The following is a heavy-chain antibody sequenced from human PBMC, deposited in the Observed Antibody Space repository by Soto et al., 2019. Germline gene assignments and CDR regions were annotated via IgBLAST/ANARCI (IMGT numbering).Heavy chain of an antibody. CDR2: IWYDGSNK. Sequence: QVQLVESGGGVVQPGRSLRLSCAASGFTFSSYGMHWVRQAPGKGPEWVAVIWYDGSNKYYADSVKGRFTISRDNSKNTLYLQMNSLRAEDTAVYYCARDVRGSYFDYWGQGTLVTVSS. CDR3: ARDVRGSYFDY. J-gene: IGHJ4*02. V-gene: IGHV3-33*01. CDR1: GFTFSSYG.